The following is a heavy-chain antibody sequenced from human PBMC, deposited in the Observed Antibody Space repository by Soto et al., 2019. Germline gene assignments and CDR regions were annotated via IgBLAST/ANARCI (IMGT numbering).Heavy chain of an antibody. CDR2: FIGGGGST. CDR1: GFTLTSNV. V-gene: IGHV3-23*01. D-gene: IGHD3-16*02. CDR3: AKGTHYDFVAGSSRYTPFDF. J-gene: IGHJ4*02. Sequence: EVQLLESGGGLVQPGGSLRPSCAAAGFTLTSNVMCWVGRAPGKGLEWALVFIGGGGSTYYADPVKGRFTISRDNSKTTVYVQMKSLRAEDTAVYYCAKGTHYDFVAGSSRYTPFDFWGQGSLVTVSS.